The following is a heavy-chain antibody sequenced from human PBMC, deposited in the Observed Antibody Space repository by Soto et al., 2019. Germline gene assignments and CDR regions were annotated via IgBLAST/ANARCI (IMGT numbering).Heavy chain of an antibody. V-gene: IGHV4-34*01. Sequence: SETLSLTCAVYGGSFSGYCWSWIRPTPGKGLEWIGEINHSGSTNYNPSLKSRVTISVDTSKNQFSLKLSSVTAADTAVYYCARLAAAGIYYYYYMDVWGKGTTVTVSS. CDR1: GGSFSGYC. CDR3: ARLAAAGIYYYYYMDV. D-gene: IGHD6-13*01. J-gene: IGHJ6*03. CDR2: INHSGST.